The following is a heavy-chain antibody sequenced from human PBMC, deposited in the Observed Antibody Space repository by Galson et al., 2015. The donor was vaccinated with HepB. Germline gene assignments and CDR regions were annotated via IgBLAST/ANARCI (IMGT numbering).Heavy chain of an antibody. CDR2: IYSGGNT. Sequence: SLRLSCAASGFIVSSNYMSWVRQAPGGGLECVSVIYSGGNTNYADSVRGRFIISRDNSKNTLYLQMNSLRVEDTAVYYCARGYSRSWYSGLGFWGQGTLVTVSS. D-gene: IGHD6-13*01. J-gene: IGHJ4*02. CDR1: GFIVSSNY. V-gene: IGHV3-53*01. CDR3: ARGYSRSWYSGLGF.